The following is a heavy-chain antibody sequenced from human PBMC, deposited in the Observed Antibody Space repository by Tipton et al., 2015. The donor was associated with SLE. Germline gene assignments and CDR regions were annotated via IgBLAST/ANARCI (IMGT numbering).Heavy chain of an antibody. CDR2: ISGGGDST. CDR1: GFMFSSYA. V-gene: IGHV3-23*01. Sequence: SLRLSCAASGFMFSSYAMRWVRQAPGKGLEWVSVISGGGDSTSYADSVKGRFTISRDNSKNTLYLQMDSLRGDDTAVYYCAKDSIAGMIVIPDIDHWGQGTLVTVSS. J-gene: IGHJ4*02. D-gene: IGHD3-16*02. CDR3: AKDSIAGMIVIPDIDH.